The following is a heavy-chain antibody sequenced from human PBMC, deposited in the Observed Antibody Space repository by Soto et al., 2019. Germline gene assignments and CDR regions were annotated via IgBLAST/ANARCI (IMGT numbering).Heavy chain of an antibody. D-gene: IGHD2-2*01. CDR2: IFPSGST. Sequence: QVHLQESGPGLVKPSGTLSLTCAVSGGSISSRNWWTWVRQPPGKGLEWIGEIFPSGSTNYNPSLKSRVTISLDKSKNQFSLKMNSVTAADTAMYYCARVGYLSGESTSYYDYWGQGTLVIVSS. V-gene: IGHV4-4*02. J-gene: IGHJ4*02. CDR1: GGSISSRNW. CDR3: ARVGYLSGESTSYYDY.